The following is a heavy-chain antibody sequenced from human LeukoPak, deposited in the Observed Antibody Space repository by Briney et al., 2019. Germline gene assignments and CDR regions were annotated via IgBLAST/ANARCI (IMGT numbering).Heavy chain of an antibody. CDR1: GFTFSSYG. CDR2: IWYDGSNK. Sequence: GGSLRLSCAASGFTFSSYGMHWVRQAPGKGLEWVAVIWYDGSNKYYADSVKGRFTISRDNSKNMLYLQMNSLRAEDTAVYYCARDLSFDYFDPWGQGTLVIVSS. V-gene: IGHV3-33*01. J-gene: IGHJ5*02. D-gene: IGHD4-11*01. CDR3: ARDLSFDYFDP.